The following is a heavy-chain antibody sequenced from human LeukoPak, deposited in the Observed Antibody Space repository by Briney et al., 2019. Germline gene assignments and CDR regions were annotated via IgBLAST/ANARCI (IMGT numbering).Heavy chain of an antibody. CDR3: ARGTYYYDSSGYYYWFDP. CDR2: IYYSGST. CDR1: GGSISSGDYY. J-gene: IGHJ5*02. D-gene: IGHD3-22*01. V-gene: IGHV4-30-4*01. Sequence: PSQTLSLTCTVSGGSISSGDYYWSWIRQPPGKGLEWIGYIYYSGSTYYNPSLKSRVTISVDTSKHQFSLKLSSVTAADTAVYYCARGTYYYDSSGYYYWFDPWGQGTLVTVSS.